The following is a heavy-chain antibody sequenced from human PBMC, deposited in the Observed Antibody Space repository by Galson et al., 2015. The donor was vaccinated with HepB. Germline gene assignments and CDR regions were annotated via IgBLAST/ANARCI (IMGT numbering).Heavy chain of an antibody. V-gene: IGHV6-1*01. D-gene: IGHD3-16*01. CDR2: TYCRSKWYF. CDR3: ARDGGLGDSHWSYFPY. J-gene: IGHJ4*02. Sequence: AISGDSVSRDPTAWHWIRQSPWRGLEWLGRTYCRSKWYFDYAVSVKSRISINPDTAKNQFSLQLNSVTPEDTAVYYCARDGGLGDSHWSYFPYWGQGTLVTVSS. CDR1: GDSVSRDPTA.